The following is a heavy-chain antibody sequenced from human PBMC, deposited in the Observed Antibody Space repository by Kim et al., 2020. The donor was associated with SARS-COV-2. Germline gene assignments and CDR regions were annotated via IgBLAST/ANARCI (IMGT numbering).Heavy chain of an antibody. V-gene: IGHV2-5*02. CDR2: IFWDDDK. J-gene: IGHJ4*02. Sequence: SGPTLVNPTQTLMLTCTFSGFSLSTSGVGVCWFRQPPGKALEWLALIFWDDDKRYSPSLKSRLTITKDTSKSHVVLTMTNIDPVDTATYYCAHRARPLDRGVWPFFDYWGQGTLVTVSS. CDR1: GFSLSTSGVG. D-gene: IGHD2-2*03. CDR3: AHRARPLDRGVWPFFDY.